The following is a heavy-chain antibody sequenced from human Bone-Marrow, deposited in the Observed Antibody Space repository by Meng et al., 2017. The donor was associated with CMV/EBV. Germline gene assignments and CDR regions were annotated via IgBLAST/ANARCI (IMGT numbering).Heavy chain of an antibody. V-gene: IGHV4-59*01. Sequence: SEPLSLTCTVSGGSISSYYWSWIRQPPGKGLEWIGYIYYSGSTNYNPSLKSRVTISVDTSKNQFSLKLSSVTAADTAVYYCARDPIYRAAAGYYYYYGMDVWGQGTTVTVSS. D-gene: IGHD6-13*01. CDR1: GGSISSYY. J-gene: IGHJ6*02. CDR3: ARDPIYRAAAGYYYYYGMDV. CDR2: IYYSGST.